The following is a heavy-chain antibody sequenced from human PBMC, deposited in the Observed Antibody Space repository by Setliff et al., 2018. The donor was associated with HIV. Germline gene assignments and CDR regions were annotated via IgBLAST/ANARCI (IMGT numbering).Heavy chain of an antibody. CDR3: ASRDTSRYFDDY. CDR2: IHYSGST. CDR1: GDSISSGGHY. D-gene: IGHD3-22*01. Sequence: PSETLSLTCSVSGDSISSGGHYWSWFRQSPGKGLEWIGYIHYSGSTYFNPSLKSRVSISTDTSKNQFSLKLTSVTAADTAVYYCASRDTSRYFDDYWGQGTLGTVS. V-gene: IGHV4-30-4*08. J-gene: IGHJ4*02.